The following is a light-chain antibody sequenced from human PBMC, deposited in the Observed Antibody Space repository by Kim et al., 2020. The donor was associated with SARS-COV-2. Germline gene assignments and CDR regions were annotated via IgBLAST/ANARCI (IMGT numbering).Light chain of an antibody. CDR3: AAWDDSLNGSWV. V-gene: IGLV1-44*01. CDR2: SNN. CDR1: SSNIRSNT. J-gene: IGLJ3*02. Sequence: SVTISGSGRSSNIRSNTITWYQQLPGTAPKHLIYSNNQRPSGVPDRFSGSKSGTSASLAISGLQSEDEADYYCAAWDDSLNGSWVFGGGTQLTVL.